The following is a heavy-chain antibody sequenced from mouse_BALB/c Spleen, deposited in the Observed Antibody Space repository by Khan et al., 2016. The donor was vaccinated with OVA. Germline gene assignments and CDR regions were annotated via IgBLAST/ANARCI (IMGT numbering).Heavy chain of an antibody. D-gene: IGHD1-1*01. CDR1: GFSLTTYG. V-gene: IGHV2-9*02. Sequence: QVQLKESGPGLVAPSQTLSITCTVSGFSLTTYGVHWVRQPPGKGLEWLGVIWAGGSTNHNSALMSRLSIRKDTSKSQVFLKMNSLQTDDTSIYYCARAFYYGAWFAYWGQGTLVTVSA. CDR3: ARAFYYGAWFAY. J-gene: IGHJ3*01. CDR2: IWAGGST.